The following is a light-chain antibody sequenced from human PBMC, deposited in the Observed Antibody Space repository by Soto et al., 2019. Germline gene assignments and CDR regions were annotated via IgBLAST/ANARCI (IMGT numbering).Light chain of an antibody. Sequence: AIQLTQSPSSLSASVGDRVTITCRASTGIRTDLSWYQQKPGKVPKVLIYAATSSHSGVPSRFSGSGSGTDFTLTISSLQPEDFATYYCLQDYNYPWTFGQGTKVDIK. J-gene: IGKJ1*01. CDR3: LQDYNYPWT. CDR1: TGIRTD. CDR2: AAT. V-gene: IGKV1-6*01.